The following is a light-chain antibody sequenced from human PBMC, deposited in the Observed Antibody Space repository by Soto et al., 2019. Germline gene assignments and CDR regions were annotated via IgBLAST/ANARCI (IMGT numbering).Light chain of an antibody. J-gene: IGKJ1*01. CDR1: QSISSNY. Sequence: EIVLTQSQDTLSLSPGERATLSCRASQSISSNYLACYQQKPGQAPRLLIFGASSRATGIPDRFSGSGSGTDFTLTISRLEPEDFAVYYCQQYGSSPETFGQGTKVDIK. CDR2: GAS. CDR3: QQYGSSPET. V-gene: IGKV3-20*01.